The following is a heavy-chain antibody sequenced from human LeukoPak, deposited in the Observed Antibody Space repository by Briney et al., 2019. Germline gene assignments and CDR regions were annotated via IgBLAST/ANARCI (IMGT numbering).Heavy chain of an antibody. CDR2: IYPGDSDA. V-gene: IGHV5-51*01. CDR3: ARHISDCGGDCPFDY. J-gene: IGHJ4*02. D-gene: IGHD2-21*02. CDR1: GYRFTSYW. Sequence: GASLKISCKGSGYRFTSYWIGWVRQMPGKGLEWMAMIYPGDSDARYSPSFEGQVTISADKSIATAYLQWSGLKASDTAMYYCARHISDCGGDCPFDYWGQGTLVTVSS.